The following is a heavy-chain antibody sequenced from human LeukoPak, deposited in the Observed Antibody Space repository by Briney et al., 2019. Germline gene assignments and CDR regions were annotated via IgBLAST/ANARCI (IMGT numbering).Heavy chain of an antibody. CDR2: INSDSIYI. V-gene: IGHV3-21*06. CDR1: GFAFSRYS. D-gene: IGHD2-8*02. Sequence: GGSLRLSCAASGFAFSRYSMNWVRQAPGKGLEWVASINSDSIYIYYADSVRGRFTISRDNAKNTLYLQMNSQRADDTAVYYCGRVAGGGTKRDGWFDPGGQGTLVTVS. CDR3: GRVAGGGTKRDGWFDP. J-gene: IGHJ5*02.